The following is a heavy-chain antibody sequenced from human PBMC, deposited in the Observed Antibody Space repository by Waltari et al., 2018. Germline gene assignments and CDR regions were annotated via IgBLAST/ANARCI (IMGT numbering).Heavy chain of an antibody. V-gene: IGHV3-23*01. CDR1: GFTFSGYA. Sequence: EVQLLESGGGLVQPGGSLRLSCAASGFTFSGYAMSWVRQAPGKGLGWVSSISGRGGSTYYADSVKGRFTISRDNSKNTLYLQMNSLRAEDTAVYYCAKWGGSYWLSPPLSDSWGQGTLVTVSS. J-gene: IGHJ5*01. CDR3: AKWGGSYWLSPPLSDS. D-gene: IGHD1-26*01. CDR2: ISGRGGST.